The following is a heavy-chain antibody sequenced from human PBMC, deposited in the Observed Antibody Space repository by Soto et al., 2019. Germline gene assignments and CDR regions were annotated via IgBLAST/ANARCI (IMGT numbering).Heavy chain of an antibody. CDR2: ITSGGTVF. CDR1: GFTFRSYA. V-gene: IGHV3-21*01. Sequence: GGSLRLSCAASGFTFRSYAMNWVRQAPGRGLEWISMITSGGTVFYYADSVRGRFAISRDDTENSLHLQMNSLRVEDTAMYYCARGRYALGVWGQGTTVT. CDR3: ARGRYALGV. J-gene: IGHJ6*02. D-gene: IGHD3-9*01.